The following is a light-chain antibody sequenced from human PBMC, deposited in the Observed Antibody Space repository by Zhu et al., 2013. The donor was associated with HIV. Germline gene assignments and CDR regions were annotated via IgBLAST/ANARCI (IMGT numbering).Light chain of an antibody. CDR1: SSDVGGYKF. V-gene: IGLV2-14*03. CDR3: SASISSTTYV. J-gene: IGLJ1*01. CDR2: EIA. Sequence: QSALTQPPSASGSPGQSITISCTGTSSDVGGYKFVSWYQQRPGKVPKLIIYEIANRPSGVPDRFSGSKSGNTASLTISGLQAEDEGDYYCSASISSTTYVFGSGTTVTVL.